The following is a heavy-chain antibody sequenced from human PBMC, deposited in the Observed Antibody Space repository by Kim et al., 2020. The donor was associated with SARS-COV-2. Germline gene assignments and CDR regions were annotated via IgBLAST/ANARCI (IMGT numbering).Heavy chain of an antibody. CDR1: GYTFTGYY. Sequence: ASVKVSCKASGYTFTGYYMNWVRQAPGQGLEWMGWMNPNSGGTNYAQKYKGRVTMTRDTSISTAYMELSRLKYDDTAVYYCARESFGEPSHNWFDPWGQGTLVTVSA. V-gene: IGHV1-2*02. CDR3: ARESFGEPSHNWFDP. J-gene: IGHJ5*02. D-gene: IGHD3-10*01. CDR2: MNPNSGGT.